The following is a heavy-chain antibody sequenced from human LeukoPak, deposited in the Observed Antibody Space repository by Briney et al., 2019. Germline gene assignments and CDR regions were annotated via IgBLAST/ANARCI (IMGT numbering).Heavy chain of an antibody. V-gene: IGHV1-69*13. J-gene: IGHJ6*03. CDR1: GGTFSSYA. Sequence: SVKPSCKVSGGTFSSYATSWGSHAPEQGVECMGGNTPIFGTATYAQKCQGRVTITADESTSTAYMELSSLRSEDTAVYYCARGRDYSNYYYYYYMDVWGKGTTVTVSS. D-gene: IGHD4-11*01. CDR2: NTPIFGTA. CDR3: ARGRDYSNYYYYYYMDV.